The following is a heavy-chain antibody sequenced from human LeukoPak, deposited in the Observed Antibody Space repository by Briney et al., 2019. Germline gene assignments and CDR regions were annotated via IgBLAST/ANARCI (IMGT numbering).Heavy chain of an antibody. D-gene: IGHD3-3*01. CDR3: ARGPYDFWSGYLGLPYYYYGMDV. CDR1: GGSFSGYY. J-gene: IGHJ6*02. Sequence: PSETLSLTCAVYGGSFSGYYWSWIRQPPGKGLEWIGEINHSGSTNYNPSLKSRVTISVDTSKNQFSLKLSSVTAADTAAYYCARGPYDFWSGYLGLPYYYYGMDVWGQGTTVTVSS. CDR2: INHSGST. V-gene: IGHV4-34*01.